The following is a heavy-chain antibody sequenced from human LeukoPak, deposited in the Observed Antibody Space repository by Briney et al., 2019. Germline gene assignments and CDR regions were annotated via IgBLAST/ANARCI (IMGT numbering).Heavy chain of an antibody. CDR3: AKDSYSKGDF. CDR1: GFPYSYHL. V-gene: IGHV3-7*01. D-gene: IGHD6-13*01. J-gene: IGHJ4*02. Sequence: GGPLRLPCGPWGFPYSYHLMTWVRQAPGKGREWVANIKNDGAVKNYVDSVKGRFTISRDNAQDPLHLQMNSLRAEDTAVYYRAKDSYSKGDFWGQGVLVTVSS. CDR2: IKNDGAVK.